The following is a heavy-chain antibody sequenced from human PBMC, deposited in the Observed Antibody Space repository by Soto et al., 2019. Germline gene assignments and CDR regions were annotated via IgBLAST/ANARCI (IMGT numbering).Heavy chain of an antibody. J-gene: IGHJ6*02. D-gene: IGHD2-2*02. CDR2: IYYSGST. Sequence: PSETLSLTCTVSGGSISSYYWSWIRQPPGKGLEWIGYIYYSGSTNYNPSIKSRVTISIDTSKNQYSLKLSSVTAADTDVYYCAREGSYKNYYYYGMDVWGQGTTVTVSS. CDR1: GGSISSYY. V-gene: IGHV4-59*01. CDR3: AREGSYKNYYYYGMDV.